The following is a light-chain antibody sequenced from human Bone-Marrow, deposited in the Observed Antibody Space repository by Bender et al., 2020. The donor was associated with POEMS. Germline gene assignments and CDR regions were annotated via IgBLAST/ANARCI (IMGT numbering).Light chain of an antibody. CDR3: ETYESNLRTGV. CDR2: DNH. CDR1: TSNIGNNP. V-gene: IGLV1-51*01. J-gene: IGLJ2*01. Sequence: QSVLTQPPSVSAAPGQEVTISCSGSTSNIGNNPVSWYRQFPGTAPKLLIYDNHKRPRDLPARFSGSKSGTSATLVISGLETADEAEYYCETYESNLRTGVFGGGTKLTVL.